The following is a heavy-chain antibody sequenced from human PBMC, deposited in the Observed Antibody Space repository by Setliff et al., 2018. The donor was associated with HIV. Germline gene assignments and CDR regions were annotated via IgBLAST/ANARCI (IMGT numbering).Heavy chain of an antibody. CDR1: GGSFSGYY. D-gene: IGHD4-17*01. CDR2: ITDSGGS. V-gene: IGHV4-34*01. J-gene: IGHJ5*02. Sequence: SETLSLTCAVYGGSFSGYYWTWIRQSPGKGLEWIGEITDSGGSKYNPSLESRVTISVDMSKNQFSLSLTSVTAADTAIYYCARTWLHYGADIPRFDPWGQGVLVTVSS. CDR3: ARTWLHYGADIPRFDP.